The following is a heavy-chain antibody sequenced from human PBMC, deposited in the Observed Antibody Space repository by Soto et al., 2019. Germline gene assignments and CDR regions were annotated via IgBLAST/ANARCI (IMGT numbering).Heavy chain of an antibody. J-gene: IGHJ4*02. CDR3: ARESFSASPNFFDF. Sequence: GGSLRLSCAASGFAFSNYEMNWVRQAPGKGLEWVSYISLSGSTIYYADSVKGRFTISRDDAKNSLYLQMNSLRADDTAVYYCARESFSASPNFFDFWGQGTLVTVSS. CDR1: GFAFSNYE. CDR2: ISLSGSTI. V-gene: IGHV3-48*03. D-gene: IGHD3-3*02.